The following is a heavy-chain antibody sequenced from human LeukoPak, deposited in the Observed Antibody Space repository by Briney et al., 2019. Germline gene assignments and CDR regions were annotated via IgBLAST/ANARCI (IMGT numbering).Heavy chain of an antibody. CDR3: AKHRRTYYYDSSGSDAFDI. J-gene: IGHJ3*02. CDR1: GYTFTSYG. CDR2: ISAYNGNT. D-gene: IGHD3-22*01. V-gene: IGHV1-18*01. Sequence: ASVKVSCKASGYTFTSYGISWVRQAPGQGLEWMGWISAYNGNTNYAQKLQGRVTMTTGTSTSTAYMELRSLRSDDTAVYYCAKHRRTYYYDSSGSDAFDIWGQGTMVTVSS.